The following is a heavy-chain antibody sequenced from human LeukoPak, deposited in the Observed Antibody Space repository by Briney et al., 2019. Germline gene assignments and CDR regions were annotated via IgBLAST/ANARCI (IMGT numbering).Heavy chain of an antibody. CDR3: ARRRDLYSGSYYPLDY. V-gene: IGHV5-51*01. CDR2: IYPGDSDA. J-gene: IGHJ4*02. CDR1: GYSFTSYW. D-gene: IGHD1-26*01. Sequence: GESLKISCNGSGYSFTSYWIGWVRQMPGKGLKWMGIIYPGDSDARYSPSFQGQVTISADKSISTAYLQWSSLKASDTAMYYCARRRDLYSGSYYPLDYWRQGTLVTVSS.